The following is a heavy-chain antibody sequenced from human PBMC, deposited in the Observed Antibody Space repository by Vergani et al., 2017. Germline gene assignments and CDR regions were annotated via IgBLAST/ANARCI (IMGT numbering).Heavy chain of an antibody. J-gene: IGHJ4*02. V-gene: IGHV3-30*18. CDR3: AKDWGTYCSGGSCYSFDS. Sequence: QVQLVESGGGVVQPGRSLRLSCAASGFTFSSYSMHWVRQAPGKGLKWLSFISYDGSRQYSSESVKGRVTISRDNSKNTLYLQLSSLRPEDTAIYFCAKDWGTYCSGGSCYSFDSWGQGTKVTVSP. CDR2: ISYDGSRQ. D-gene: IGHD2-15*01. CDR1: GFTFSSYS.